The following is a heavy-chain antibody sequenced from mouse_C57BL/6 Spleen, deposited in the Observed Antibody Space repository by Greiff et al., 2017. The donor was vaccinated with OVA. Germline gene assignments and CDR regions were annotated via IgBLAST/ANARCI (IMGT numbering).Heavy chain of an antibody. J-gene: IGHJ2*01. CDR1: GYTFTSYG. CDR3: AREDYYGSSYFFDY. CDR2: IYPRSGNT. V-gene: IGHV1-81*01. D-gene: IGHD1-1*01. Sequence: VQLQQSGAELARPGASVKLSCKASGYTFTSYGISWVKQRTGQGLEWIGEIYPRSGNTYYNEKFKCKATLTADKSSSTAYMELRSLTSEDSAVYFWAREDYYGSSYFFDYGGQGTTLTVSS.